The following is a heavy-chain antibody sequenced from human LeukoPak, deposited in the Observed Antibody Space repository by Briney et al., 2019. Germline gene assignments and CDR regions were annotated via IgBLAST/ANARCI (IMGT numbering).Heavy chain of an antibody. V-gene: IGHV4-34*01. CDR3: ARGRRRVLRIRNVVHDY. J-gene: IGHJ4*02. D-gene: IGHD4/OR15-4a*01. Sequence: PSESLSLTGAVYGGSFSGYYWSWIRLPPGKGLEWIGEINHSGSTNYNPSLKSRVTISVDTSKNQFSLKLSSVTAADTAVYYCARGRRRVLRIRNVVHDYWGQGTLVTVSS. CDR2: INHSGST. CDR1: GGSFSGYY.